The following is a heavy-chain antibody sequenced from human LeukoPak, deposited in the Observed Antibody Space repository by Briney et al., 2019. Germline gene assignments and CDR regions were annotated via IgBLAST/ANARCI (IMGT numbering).Heavy chain of an antibody. Sequence: KNGESLKISCKGSGYSFTSYWIGWVRQMPGKGLEWMGIIYPGDTDTRYSPSFQGQVTISADKSISTAYLQWSSLKASDTAMYCCARHPGYCSSTSCYGYYFDYWGQGTLVTVSS. CDR3: ARHPGYCSSTSCYGYYFDY. J-gene: IGHJ4*02. CDR1: GYSFTSYW. V-gene: IGHV5-51*01. CDR2: IYPGDTDT. D-gene: IGHD2-2*03.